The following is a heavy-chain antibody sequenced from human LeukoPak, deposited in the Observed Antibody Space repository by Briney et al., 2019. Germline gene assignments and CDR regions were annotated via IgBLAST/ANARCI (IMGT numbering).Heavy chain of an antibody. V-gene: IGHV3-21*01. CDR2: ISSSSSYI. J-gene: IGHJ3*02. CDR3: ARDREVVYCGGDCYSYAFDI. D-gene: IGHD2-21*02. Sequence: GGSLRLSCAASGFTFSSYSMTWVRQAPGKGLEWVSSISSSSSYIYYADSVKGRFTISRDNAKNSLYLQMNSLRAEDTAVYYCARDREVVYCGGDCYSYAFDIWGQGTMVTVSS. CDR1: GFTFSSYS.